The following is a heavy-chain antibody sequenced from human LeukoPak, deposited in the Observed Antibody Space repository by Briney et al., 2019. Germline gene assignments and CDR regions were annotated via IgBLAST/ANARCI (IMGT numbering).Heavy chain of an antibody. CDR1: GGSIISGDYY. CDR3: ARAGVVPAAINRAFYI. J-gene: IGHJ3*02. D-gene: IGHD2-2*02. Sequence: SQTLSLTCIVSGGSIISGDYYWSWIRQPPGKGLEWIGYIYHNGDTYYNPSLKSRVSISVDTSKNQFSLKLSSVTAADTAVYYCARAGVVPAAINRAFYIWGQGSVVTVSS. V-gene: IGHV4-30-4*08. CDR2: IYHNGDT.